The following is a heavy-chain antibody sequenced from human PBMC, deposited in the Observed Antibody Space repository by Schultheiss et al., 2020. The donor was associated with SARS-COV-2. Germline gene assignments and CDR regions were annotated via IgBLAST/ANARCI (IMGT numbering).Heavy chain of an antibody. V-gene: IGHV3-33*01. D-gene: IGHD5-18*01. J-gene: IGHJ4*02. CDR1: GFTFSSYG. CDR2: IWYDGSNK. Sequence: GGSLRLSCAASGFTFSSYGMHWVRQAPGKGLEWVAVIWYDGSNKYYADSVKGRFTISRDNSKNTLYLQMNSLRAEDTAVYYCARRIGYSYGYGDYWGQGTLVTVSS. CDR3: ARRIGYSYGYGDY.